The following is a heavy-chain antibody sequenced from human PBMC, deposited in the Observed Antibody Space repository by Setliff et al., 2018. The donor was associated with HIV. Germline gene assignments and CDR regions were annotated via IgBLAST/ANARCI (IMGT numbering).Heavy chain of an antibody. V-gene: IGHV4-34*01. CDR2: INHSGST. CDR3: ASARIPTGGTSTSFDF. D-gene: IGHD1-1*01. Sequence: PSETLSRTCAVYGGSFSGYYWSWIRQPPGKGLEWIGEINHSGSTNYNPSLKSRVTISVDTSKNTLYLQVNSLRPEDTAVYYCASARIPTGGTSTSFDFWGQGTLVTVSS. J-gene: IGHJ4*02. CDR1: GGSFSGYY.